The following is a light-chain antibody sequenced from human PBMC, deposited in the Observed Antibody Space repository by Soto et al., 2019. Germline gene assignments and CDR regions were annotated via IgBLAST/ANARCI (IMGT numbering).Light chain of an antibody. J-gene: IGKJ1*01. V-gene: IGKV3-15*01. CDR3: QQYDNWLRT. Sequence: EIVMTQSPATLSVSPGERATLSCRASQDISTNLAWYQQKPGQAPRLLIYGASTRATGIPARFSGSGSGTEFTLTIRSLQSEDFAVDYCQQYDNWLRTFGQGTKV. CDR1: QDISTN. CDR2: GAS.